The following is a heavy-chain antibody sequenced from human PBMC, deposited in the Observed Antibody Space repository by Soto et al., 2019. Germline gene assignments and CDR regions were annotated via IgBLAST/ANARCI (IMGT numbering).Heavy chain of an antibody. Sequence: GSLRLSCAASGFTFSSYGMHWVRQAPGKGLEWVAVISYDGSNKYYADSVKGRFTISRDNSKNTLYLQMNSLRAEDTAVYYCAKDRGNYDFWSGYPTHWGQGTLVTVSS. D-gene: IGHD3-3*01. V-gene: IGHV3-30*18. CDR2: ISYDGSNK. J-gene: IGHJ4*02. CDR3: AKDRGNYDFWSGYPTH. CDR1: GFTFSSYG.